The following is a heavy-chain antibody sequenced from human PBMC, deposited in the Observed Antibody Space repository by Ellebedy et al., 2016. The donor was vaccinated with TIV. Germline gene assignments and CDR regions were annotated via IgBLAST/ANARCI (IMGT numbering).Heavy chain of an antibody. CDR2: INHSGST. CDR1: GGSISSYY. Sequence: SETLSLTXTVSGGSISSYYWSWIRQPPGKGLEWIGEINHSGSTNYNPSLKSRVTISVDTSKNQFSLKLSSVTAADTAVYYCARHRILDVWGQGTTVTVSS. V-gene: IGHV4-34*01. CDR3: ARHRILDV. J-gene: IGHJ6*02.